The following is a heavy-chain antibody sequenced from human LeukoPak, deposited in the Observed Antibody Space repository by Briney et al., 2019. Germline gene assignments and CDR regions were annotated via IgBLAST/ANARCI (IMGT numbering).Heavy chain of an antibody. D-gene: IGHD6-6*01. Sequence: ASVKVSCKASGYTFTSYGISWVRQAPGQGLEWMGWISAYNGNTNYAQKLQGRVTMTTDTSTSTAYMELRSLRSDDTAVYYCARVWTYLGQLVLGYWGQGTLVTVSS. CDR3: ARVWTYLGQLVLGY. CDR2: ISAYNGNT. V-gene: IGHV1-18*01. CDR1: GYTFTSYG. J-gene: IGHJ4*02.